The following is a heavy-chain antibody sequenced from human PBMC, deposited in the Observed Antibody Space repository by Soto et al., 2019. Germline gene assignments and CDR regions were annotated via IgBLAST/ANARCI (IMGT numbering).Heavy chain of an antibody. CDR2: IIPIFGTA. CDR3: AREYGGNLDY. J-gene: IGHJ4*02. V-gene: IGHV1-69*13. CDR1: GYTFTSYY. D-gene: IGHD2-15*01. Sequence: ASVKVSCKASGYTFTSYYMHWVRQAPGQGLEWMGGIIPIFGTANYAQKFQGRVTITADESTSTAYMELSSLRSEDTAVYYCAREYGGNLDYWGQGTLVTVSS.